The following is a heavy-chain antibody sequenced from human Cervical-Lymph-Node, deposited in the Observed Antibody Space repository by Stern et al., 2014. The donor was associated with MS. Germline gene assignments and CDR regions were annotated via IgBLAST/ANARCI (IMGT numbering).Heavy chain of an antibody. V-gene: IGHV1-69*01. Sequence: VQLVQSGAKVKKPGSSVKVSCKASGGTFTRYAISWVRQAPGQGLEWMGGIIPVLGTANYAQKFQGRVTIIADEFSTTAYMELNSLRSGDTAVYYCATGGFGVAISYYGVDVWGQGTTVTVSS. CDR1: GGTFTRYA. J-gene: IGHJ6*02. D-gene: IGHD3-3*01. CDR3: ATGGFGVAISYYGVDV. CDR2: IIPVLGTA.